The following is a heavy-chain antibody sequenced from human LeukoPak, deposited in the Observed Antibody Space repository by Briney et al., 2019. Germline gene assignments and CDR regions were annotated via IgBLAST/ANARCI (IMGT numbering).Heavy chain of an antibody. CDR1: GYTFTSYG. CDR2: ISAYNGNT. CDR3: ARGEVEMATITYLDY. V-gene: IGHV1-18*01. Sequence: GASVKVSCKASGYTFTSYGISWVRQAPGQGLEWMGWISAYNGNTNYAQKLQGRVTMTTDTSTSTAYMELSSLRSEDTAVYYCARGEVEMATITYLDYWGQGTLVTVSS. J-gene: IGHJ4*02. D-gene: IGHD5-24*01.